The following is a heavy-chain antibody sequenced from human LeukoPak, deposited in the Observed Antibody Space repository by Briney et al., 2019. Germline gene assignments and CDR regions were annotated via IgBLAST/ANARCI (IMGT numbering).Heavy chain of an antibody. CDR1: GGSFSGYY. J-gene: IGHJ4*02. V-gene: IGHV4-34*01. CDR3: ASGGAITMVRGVITYFDY. Sequence: SETLSLTCAVYGGSFSGYYWSWIRQPPGKGLEWIGGINHSGSTNYNPSLKSRVTISVDTSKNQFSLKLSSVTAADTAVYYCASGGAITMVRGVITYFDYWGQGTLVTVSS. D-gene: IGHD3-10*01. CDR2: INHSGST.